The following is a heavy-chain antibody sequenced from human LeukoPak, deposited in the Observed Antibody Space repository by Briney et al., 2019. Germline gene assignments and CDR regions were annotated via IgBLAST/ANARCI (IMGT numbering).Heavy chain of an antibody. CDR3: ASDGGFEYYFDY. Sequence: SVKVSCKSSGGTFTDYGISWVRHAPGQGLEWMGRIIPIFTTANYAQKSQGRVTITADTSTNTAYMELTSLRSEDTAVYYCASDGGFEYYFDYWGQGTLLTVSS. V-gene: IGHV1-69*06. D-gene: IGHD2/OR15-2a*01. J-gene: IGHJ4*02. CDR1: GGTFTDYG. CDR2: IIPIFTTA.